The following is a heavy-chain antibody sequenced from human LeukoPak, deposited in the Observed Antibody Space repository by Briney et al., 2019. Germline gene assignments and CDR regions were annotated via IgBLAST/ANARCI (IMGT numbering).Heavy chain of an antibody. CDR3: ARRGGSGSRYYMDV. CDR1: GFTFSSYS. D-gene: IGHD3-10*01. Sequence: PGGSLRLSCAASGFTFSSYSMNWIRQAPGKGLEWVSYISSSSSTIYYADSVKGRFTISRDNAKNSLYLQMNSLRAEDTAVYYCARRGGSGSRYYMDVRGKGPRSPSP. V-gene: IGHV3-48*01. J-gene: IGHJ6*03. CDR2: ISSSSSTI.